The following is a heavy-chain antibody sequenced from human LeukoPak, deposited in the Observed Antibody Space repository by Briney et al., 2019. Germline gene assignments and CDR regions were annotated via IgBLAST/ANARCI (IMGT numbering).Heavy chain of an antibody. V-gene: IGHV4-59*08. CDR3: AKHPLLYFLVY. CDR1: GASLSRHY. CDR2: ISYSGNT. Sequence: SETLSLTCNVSGASLSRHYWRWTAQPPGKGLEWIGYISYSGNTNYNPSLKSRVTISADTSKNQVSLTLSSVTAADTAVYYCAKHPLLYFLVYWVQGTLVTVSS. J-gene: IGHJ4*02. D-gene: IGHD2-8*01.